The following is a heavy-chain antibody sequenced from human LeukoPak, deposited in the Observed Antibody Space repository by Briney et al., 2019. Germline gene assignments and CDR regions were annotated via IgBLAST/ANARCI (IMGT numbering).Heavy chain of an antibody. J-gene: IGHJ4*02. D-gene: IGHD1-26*01. CDR3: AREAKVGGALQY. CDR1: GFIFSDYW. Sequence: SGGSLRLSCAASGFIFSDYWMHWVRQAPGKGLVWVSRINTDGGFTRYADSVQGRLIISRDTAKNTLFLQMNSLRAEDTAVYYCAREAKVGGALQYWGQGILVTVSS. CDR2: INTDGGFT. V-gene: IGHV3-74*01.